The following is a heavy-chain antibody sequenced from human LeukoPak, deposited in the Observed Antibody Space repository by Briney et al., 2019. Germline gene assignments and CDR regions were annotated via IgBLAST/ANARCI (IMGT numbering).Heavy chain of an antibody. Sequence: GGSLRLSCAASGFTFSSYGMHWVRQAPGKGLEWVAVISYDGSNKYYADSVKGRFTISRDNSKNTLYLQMNSLRAEDTAVYYCARGGGTFAIWGQGTMVTVSS. CDR3: ARGGGTFAI. CDR2: ISYDGSNK. D-gene: IGHD2-15*01. CDR1: GFTFSSYG. J-gene: IGHJ3*02. V-gene: IGHV3-30*03.